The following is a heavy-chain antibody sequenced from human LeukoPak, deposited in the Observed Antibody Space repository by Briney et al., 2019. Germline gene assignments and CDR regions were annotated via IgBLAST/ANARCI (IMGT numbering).Heavy chain of an antibody. Sequence: ASVKVSCKTSGYSFTDYMHLVRQAPGQGLEWMGWINPNSGGTSSAQKFQGRVTMTRDTSITTVYMEVSWLTSDDTAIYYCARADRLHGGPYLIGPWGQGTLVTVSS. V-gene: IGHV1-2*02. CDR1: GYSFTDY. CDR2: INPNSGGT. CDR3: ARADRLHGGPYLIGP. J-gene: IGHJ5*02. D-gene: IGHD2-21*01.